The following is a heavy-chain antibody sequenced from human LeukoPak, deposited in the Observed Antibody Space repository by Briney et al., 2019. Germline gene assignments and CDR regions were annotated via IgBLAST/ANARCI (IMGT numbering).Heavy chain of an antibody. J-gene: IGHJ4*02. CDR2: ISGSGGST. Sequence: PGGSLRLSCAASGFTVSSYAISWVRQAPGKGLEWVSGISGSGGSTYCADSVKGRFTISRDNSKNTLYLQMNSLRAEDTAVYYCAKGLLPSSGWSRGFDYWGQGTLVTVSS. CDR3: AKGLLPSSGWSRGFDY. CDR1: GFTVSSYA. V-gene: IGHV3-23*01. D-gene: IGHD6-19*01.